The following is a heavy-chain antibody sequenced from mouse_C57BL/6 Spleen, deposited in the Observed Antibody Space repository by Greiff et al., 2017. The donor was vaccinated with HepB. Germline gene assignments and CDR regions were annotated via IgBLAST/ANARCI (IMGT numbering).Heavy chain of an antibody. D-gene: IGHD6-1*01. CDR2: INPYNGGT. Sequence: EVQLQQSGPVLVKPGASVKMSCKASGYTFTDYYMNWVKQSHGKSLEWIGVINPYNGGTSYNQKFKGKATLTVDKSSSTAYMELNSLTSEDSAVYDCARQDSSLLYFEVWGTGTTVTVSS. CDR1: GYTFTDYY. V-gene: IGHV1-19*01. J-gene: IGHJ1*03. CDR3: ARQDSSLLYFEV.